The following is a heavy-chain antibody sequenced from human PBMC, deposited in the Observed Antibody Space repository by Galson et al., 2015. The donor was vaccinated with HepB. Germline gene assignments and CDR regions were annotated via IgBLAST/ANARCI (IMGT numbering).Heavy chain of an antibody. CDR2: IIPIFGTA. Sequence: SVKVSCKASGGTFSSYAISWVRQAPGQGLEWMGGIIPIFGTANYAQKFQGRVAITADESTSTAYMELSSLRSEDTAVYYCATHCSSTSCSPQRKRGAARGHYYYYMDVWGKGTTVTVSS. V-gene: IGHV1-69*13. D-gene: IGHD2-2*01. CDR3: ATHCSSTSCSPQRKRGAARGHYYYYMDV. CDR1: GGTFSSYA. J-gene: IGHJ6*03.